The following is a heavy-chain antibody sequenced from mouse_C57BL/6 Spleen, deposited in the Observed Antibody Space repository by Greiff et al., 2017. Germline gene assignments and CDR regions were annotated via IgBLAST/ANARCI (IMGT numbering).Heavy chain of an antibody. Sequence: VQLQPGAELVKPGASVKLSCKASGYTFTSYWMHWVKQRPGRGLEWIGRIDPNSGGTKYNEKFKSKATLTVDKPSSTAYMQLSSLTSEDSAVYYCARSRPVVATVDYWGQGTTLTVSS. CDR2: IDPNSGGT. V-gene: IGHV1-72*01. J-gene: IGHJ2*01. D-gene: IGHD1-1*01. CDR3: ARSRPVVATVDY. CDR1: GYTFTSYW.